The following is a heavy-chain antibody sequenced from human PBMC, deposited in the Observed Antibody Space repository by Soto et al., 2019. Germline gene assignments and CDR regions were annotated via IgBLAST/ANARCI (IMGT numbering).Heavy chain of an antibody. CDR1: GFTFSDYY. V-gene: IGHV3-11*06. CDR3: ARKGIAVAGTPRYYGMDV. D-gene: IGHD6-19*01. J-gene: IGHJ6*02. CDR2: ISSSSSYI. Sequence: GGSLRLSCAASGFTFSDYYMSWIRQAPGKGLEWVSSISSSSSYIYYADSVKGRFTISRDNAKNSLYLQMNSLRAEDTAVYYCARKGIAVAGTPRYYGMDVWGQGTTVTVSS.